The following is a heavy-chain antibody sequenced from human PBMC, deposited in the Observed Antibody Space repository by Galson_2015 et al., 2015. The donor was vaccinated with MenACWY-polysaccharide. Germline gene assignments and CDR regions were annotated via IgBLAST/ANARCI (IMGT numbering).Heavy chain of an antibody. Sequence: TLSLTCPVSGGSISSGSYYWSWIRQPGGKGLEWIGLIHTRGSTKNNHSLKSRVTMSIDTSKNQLSLKLSSVAAADTAVYYCAREYHYWSQGTLVTVSS. CDR2: IHTRGST. V-gene: IGHV4-61*02. CDR3: AREYHY. CDR1: GGSISSGSYY. J-gene: IGHJ4*02. D-gene: IGHD2-2*02.